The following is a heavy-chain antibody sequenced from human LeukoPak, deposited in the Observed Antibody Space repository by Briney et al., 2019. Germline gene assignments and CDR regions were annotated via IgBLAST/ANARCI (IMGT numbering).Heavy chain of an antibody. CDR2: INPSGGST. Sequence: GASVKVSCKASGYTFTGYYMHWVRQAPGQGLEWMGIINPSGGSTSYAQKFQGRVTMTRNTSTSTVYMELSSLRSEDTAVYYCARVLYSSGWFDSWGQGTLVTVSS. CDR1: GYTFTGYY. CDR3: ARVLYSSGWFDS. D-gene: IGHD6-19*01. V-gene: IGHV1-46*01. J-gene: IGHJ5*01.